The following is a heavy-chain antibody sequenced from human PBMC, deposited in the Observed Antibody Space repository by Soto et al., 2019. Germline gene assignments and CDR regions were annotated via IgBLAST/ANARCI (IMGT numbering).Heavy chain of an antibody. D-gene: IGHD2-15*01. CDR1: GFTLSSYW. V-gene: IGHV3-74*01. Sequence: GGSLRISCAASGFTLSSYWMHWVRQAPGKGLVWVSRINSDGSTTSYADSVKGRFTISRDNAKNTLDLQMNSLRVEDTAVYYCARDLTGSGTYWGQGTLVTVSS. J-gene: IGHJ4*02. CDR3: ARDLTGSGTY. CDR2: INSDGSTT.